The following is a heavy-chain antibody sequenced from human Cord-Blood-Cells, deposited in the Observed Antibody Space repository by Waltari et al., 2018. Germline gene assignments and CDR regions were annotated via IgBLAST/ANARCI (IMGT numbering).Heavy chain of an antibody. CDR2: IYPGDSDT. D-gene: IGHD3-3*01. Sequence: EVQLVQSGAEGKKRGESLKISCKGSGSRFNSYWNAWERQMPGKGLEWMGNIYPGDSDTRYSPSFQGQVTISADKSISTAYLQWSSLKASDTAMYYCARQGVRFLEWLLFDYWGQGTLVTVSS. CDR1: GSRFNSYW. V-gene: IGHV5-51*01. CDR3: ARQGVRFLEWLLFDY. J-gene: IGHJ4*02.